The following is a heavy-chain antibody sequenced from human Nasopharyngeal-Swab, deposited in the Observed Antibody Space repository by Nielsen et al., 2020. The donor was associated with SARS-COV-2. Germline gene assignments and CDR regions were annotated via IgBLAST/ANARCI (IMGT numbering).Heavy chain of an antibody. J-gene: IGHJ6*02. D-gene: IGHD3/OR15-3a*01. CDR3: ASTRGDWYRNNYYYYGMDV. CDR2: IYYSGST. CDR1: GGSISSGGYY. V-gene: IGHV4-31*03. Sequence: LRLSCTVSGGSISSGGYYWSWIRQHPGKGLEWIGYIYYSGSTYYNPSLKSRVTISVDTSKNQFSLKLSSVTAADTAVYYCASTRGDWYRNNYYYYGMDVWGQGTMVTVSS.